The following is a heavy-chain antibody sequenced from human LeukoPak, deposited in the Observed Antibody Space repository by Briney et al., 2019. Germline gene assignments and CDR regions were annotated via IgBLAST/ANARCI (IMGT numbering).Heavy chain of an antibody. Sequence: KAGESLKISCKGSGYSFTSYWISWVRQMPGKGLEWMGRIDPSDSYTNYSPSFQGHVTISADKSISTAYLQWSSLKASDTAMYYCARRRGLQYYYGMDVWGQGTTVTVSS. CDR3: ARRRGLQYYYGMDV. CDR1: GYSFTSYW. CDR2: IDPSDSYT. J-gene: IGHJ6*02. V-gene: IGHV5-10-1*01. D-gene: IGHD4-11*01.